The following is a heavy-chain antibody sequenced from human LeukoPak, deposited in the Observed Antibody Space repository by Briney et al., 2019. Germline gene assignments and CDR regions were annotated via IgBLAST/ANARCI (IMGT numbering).Heavy chain of an antibody. CDR3: AREDPQTTVPEGLDV. Sequence: SETLSLICTVSGGSISNYYWSWIRQSPVKGLEWIGYIYFSGATNYNPSLKSRVTISVDTSKNQFSLKLSSVTAADTAVYYCAREDPQTTVPEGLDVWGQGTTVTVSS. J-gene: IGHJ6*02. V-gene: IGHV4-59*01. D-gene: IGHD4-17*01. CDR2: IYFSGAT. CDR1: GGSISNYY.